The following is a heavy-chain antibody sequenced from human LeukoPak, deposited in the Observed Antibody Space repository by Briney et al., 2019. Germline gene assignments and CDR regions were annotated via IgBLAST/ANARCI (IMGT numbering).Heavy chain of an antibody. CDR1: GGTFSSYA. D-gene: IGHD3-22*01. J-gene: IGHJ6*03. Sequence: SVKVPCKASGGTFSSYAISWVRQAPGQGLEWMGGIIPIFGTANYAQKFQGRVTITADKSTSTAYMELSSLRSEDTAVYYCARVGTYYYDSSGYYAPQYYYYYMDVWGKGTTVTVSS. CDR2: IIPIFGTA. CDR3: ARVGTYYYDSSGYYAPQYYYYYMDV. V-gene: IGHV1-69*06.